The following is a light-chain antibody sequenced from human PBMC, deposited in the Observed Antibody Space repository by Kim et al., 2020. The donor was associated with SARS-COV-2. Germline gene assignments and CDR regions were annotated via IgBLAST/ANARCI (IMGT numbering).Light chain of an antibody. CDR3: QHFDT. CDR1: QSVSSN. V-gene: IGKV3-15*01. J-gene: IGKJ2*01. CDR2: GAS. Sequence: PATLSVSPGERATLSCRASQSVSSNLAWYQQKPGQAPRLLIYGASTRATGIPARFSGSGSGTEFTLTISSLQSEDFAVYYCQHFDTFGQGTKLEI.